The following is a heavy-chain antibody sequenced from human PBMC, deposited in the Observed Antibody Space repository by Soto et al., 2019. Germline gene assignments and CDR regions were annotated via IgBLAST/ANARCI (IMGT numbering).Heavy chain of an antibody. CDR1: GFTFSDSF. J-gene: IGHJ6*03. CDR2: ISGRDGNI. Sequence: TGGSLRLSCAASGFTFSDSFMSWSRQTPGKGLEWLSYISGRDGNIYYADSVRGRFTISRDNAKNSVYLQMNSLRAEDTAVYYCAGDQGPNYMAVWGKGTTVTVSS. CDR3: AGDQGPNYMAV. V-gene: IGHV3-11*01.